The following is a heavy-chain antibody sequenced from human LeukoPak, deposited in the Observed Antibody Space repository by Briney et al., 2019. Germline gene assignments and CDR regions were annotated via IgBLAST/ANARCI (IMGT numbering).Heavy chain of an antibody. CDR2: INPNSGGT. CDR1: GGTFSSYA. V-gene: IGHV1-2*02. J-gene: IGHJ4*02. D-gene: IGHD6-19*01. CDR3: ARARAVADY. Sequence: ASVKVSCKASGGTFSSYAISWVRQAPGQGLEWMGWINPNSGGTNYAQKFQGRVTMTRDTSISTAYMELSRLRSDDTAVYYCARARAVADYWGQGTLVTVSS.